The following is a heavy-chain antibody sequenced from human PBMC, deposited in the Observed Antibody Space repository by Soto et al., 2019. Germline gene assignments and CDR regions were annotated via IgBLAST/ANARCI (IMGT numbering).Heavy chain of an antibody. CDR2: INHSGST. V-gene: IGHV4-34*01. CDR3: ARDYGPRRFSYFDY. CDR1: GGSFSGYY. D-gene: IGHD3-10*01. Sequence: SETLSLTCAVYGGSFSGYYWSWIRQPPGKGLEWIGEINHSGSTNYNPSLKSRVTISVDTSKNQFSLKLSSVTAADTAVYYCARDYGPRRFSYFDYWGQGTLVTVSS. J-gene: IGHJ4*02.